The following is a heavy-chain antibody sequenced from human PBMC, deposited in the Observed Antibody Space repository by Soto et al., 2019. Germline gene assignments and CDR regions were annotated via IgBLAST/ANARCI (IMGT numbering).Heavy chain of an antibody. J-gene: IGHJ6*02. V-gene: IGHV1-18*01. CDR2: ISAYNGNT. CDR1: GYTFTSYG. Sequence: GASVKVSCKASGYTFTSYGISWVRQAPGQGLEWMGWISAYNGNTNYAQKLQGRVTMTTDTSTSTAYMELRSLRSDDTAVYYCARGMQDIVVVPAVEYYYYYYGMDVWGQGTTVTVSS. CDR3: ARGMQDIVVVPAVEYYYYYYGMDV. D-gene: IGHD2-2*01.